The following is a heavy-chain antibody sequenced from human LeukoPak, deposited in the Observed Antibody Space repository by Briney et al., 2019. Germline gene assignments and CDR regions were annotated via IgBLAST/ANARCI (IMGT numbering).Heavy chain of an antibody. CDR2: ISGSGGST. V-gene: IGHV3-23*01. D-gene: IGHD3-3*01. CDR1: GFTFSSYA. J-gene: IGHJ4*02. CDR3: AKDMPLNYDFWSGYPYYFDY. Sequence: PGGSLRLSCAASGFTFSSYAISWVRQAPGKGLEGVSAISGSGGSTYYADSVKGRFTISRDNSKNTLYLQMNSLRAEDTAVYYCAKDMPLNYDFWSGYPYYFDYWGQGTLVTVSS.